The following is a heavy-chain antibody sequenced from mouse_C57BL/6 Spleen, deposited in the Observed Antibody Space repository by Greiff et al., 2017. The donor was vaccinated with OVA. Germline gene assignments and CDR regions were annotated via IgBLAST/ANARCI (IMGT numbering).Heavy chain of an antibody. D-gene: IGHD1-1*01. Sequence: EVKLMESGGGLVQPGGSMKLSCVASGFTFSNYWMNWVRQSPEKGLEWVAQIRLKSDNYATHYAESVKGRFTISRDDSKSSVYLQMNNLRAEDTGIYYCTGAYGFLYYAMDYWGQGTSVTVSS. CDR3: TGAYGFLYYAMDY. CDR1: GFTFSNYW. V-gene: IGHV6-3*01. J-gene: IGHJ4*01. CDR2: IRLKSDNYAT.